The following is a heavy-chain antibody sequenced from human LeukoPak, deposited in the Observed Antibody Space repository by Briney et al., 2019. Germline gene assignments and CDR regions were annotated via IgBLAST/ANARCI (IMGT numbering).Heavy chain of an antibody. V-gene: IGHV3-23*01. J-gene: IGHJ5*02. CDR2: ISGSGGST. CDR3: ARCDFWSGYNNWFDP. Sequence: GGSLRLSCAASGFAFSSYAMSWVRQAPGKGLEWVSAISGSGGSTYCADSVKGRFTISRDNSKNTLYLQMNSLRAEDTAVYYCARCDFWSGYNNWFDPWGQGTLVTVSS. D-gene: IGHD3-3*01. CDR1: GFAFSSYA.